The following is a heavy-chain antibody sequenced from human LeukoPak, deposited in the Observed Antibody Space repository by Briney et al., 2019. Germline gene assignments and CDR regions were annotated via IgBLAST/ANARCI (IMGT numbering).Heavy chain of an antibody. V-gene: IGHV3-33*01. D-gene: IGHD3-10*01. CDR2: IWYDGSNK. CDR3: AGDLNYGGSGSYYHYYYYYGMDV. Sequence: GGSLRLSCAASGFTFSTYAMHWVRQAPGKGLGWVALIWYDGSNKYYADSVKGRFTISRDNSKNTLYLQMNSLRAEDTAVYYCAGDLNYGGSGSYYHYYYYYGMDVWGQGTTVTVSS. CDR1: GFTFSTYA. J-gene: IGHJ6*02.